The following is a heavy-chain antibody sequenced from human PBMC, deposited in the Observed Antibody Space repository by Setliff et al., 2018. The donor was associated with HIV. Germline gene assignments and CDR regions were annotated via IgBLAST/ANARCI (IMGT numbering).Heavy chain of an antibody. Sequence: PGGSLRLSCAASGFTFSSYAMQWVRQAPGKGLEWVAVVSSDGKTRFYAESVKGRFTISRDNSRDTLFLQMNTLRAEDTAVYYCARGKSTVTTNSFDYWGQGTLVTVSS. CDR2: VSSDGKTR. V-gene: IGHV3-30*04. CDR3: ARGKSTVTTNSFDY. CDR1: GFTFSSYA. D-gene: IGHD4-4*01. J-gene: IGHJ4*02.